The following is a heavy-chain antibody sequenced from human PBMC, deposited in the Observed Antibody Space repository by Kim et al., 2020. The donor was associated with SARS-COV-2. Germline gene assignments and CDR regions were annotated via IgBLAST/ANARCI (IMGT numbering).Heavy chain of an antibody. D-gene: IGHD4-17*01. CDR2: T. V-gene: IGHV4-59*09. Sequence: TNCHPSVESRVTMSVDTSKNQFALNLSSVTAADTAVYYCAGGPRAVTTDYWGQGTLVTVSS. J-gene: IGHJ4*02. CDR3: AGGPRAVTTDY.